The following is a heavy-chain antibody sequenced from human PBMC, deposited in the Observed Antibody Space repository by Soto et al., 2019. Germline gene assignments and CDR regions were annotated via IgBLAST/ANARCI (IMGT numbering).Heavy chain of an antibody. CDR3: AKEADIVVVVAAKDY. V-gene: IGHV3-30*18. CDR2: ISYDGSNK. CDR1: GFTFSTYA. J-gene: IGHJ4*02. Sequence: QVQLVESGGGGVQPGRSLRPSCAPPGFTFSTYAMHWVRQAPGKGLEWWAVISYDGSNKYYADSVKGRFTISRDNSKNTLYLQMNSLRAEDTAVYYCAKEADIVVVVAAKDYWGQGTLVTVSS. D-gene: IGHD2-15*01.